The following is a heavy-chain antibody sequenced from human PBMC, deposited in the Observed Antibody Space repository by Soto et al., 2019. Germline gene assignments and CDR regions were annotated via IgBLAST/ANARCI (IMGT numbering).Heavy chain of an antibody. J-gene: IGHJ4*02. Sequence: LSLTCTVSGGSISGGSYYWSWIRHYPGKGLEWIGYIYYSGSTFYNPSLKSRLSISVDTSKNQFSLKLSSVTAADTAVYYCARAHTGSFDYVWQSYRYTADFDYWGPGTLVTVS. V-gene: IGHV4-31*03. CDR3: ARAHTGSFDYVWQSYRYTADFDY. CDR2: IYYSGST. D-gene: IGHD3-16*02. CDR1: GGSISGGSYY.